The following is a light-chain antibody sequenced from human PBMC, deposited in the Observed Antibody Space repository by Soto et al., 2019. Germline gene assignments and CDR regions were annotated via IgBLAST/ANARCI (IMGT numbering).Light chain of an antibody. Sequence: EIVMTQSPATLSVSPGERATLSCRASQSVSSNLAGYQQKHGQAPRLLIYRGSTRATGVPARFSGSGSGTEFTLPISSRQSEDVAVYYCQQYDNWPPWTFGQGTKVEIQ. CDR1: QSVSSN. CDR3: QQYDNWPPWT. V-gene: IGKV3-15*01. J-gene: IGKJ1*01. CDR2: RGS.